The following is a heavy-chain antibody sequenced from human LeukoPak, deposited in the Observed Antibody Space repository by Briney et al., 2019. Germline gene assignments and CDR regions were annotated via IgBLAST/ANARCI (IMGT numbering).Heavy chain of an antibody. V-gene: IGHV3-74*01. CDR1: GFTFSSYW. Sequence: PGGSLRLPCAASGFTFSSYWMHWVRQAPGKGLGWVSRINSDGSSTSYADSVKGRFTISRDNAKNTLYLQMNSLRAEDTAVYYCATKHGGPYAFDIWGQGTMVTVSS. J-gene: IGHJ3*02. CDR2: INSDGSST. CDR3: ATKHGGPYAFDI. D-gene: IGHD2-21*01.